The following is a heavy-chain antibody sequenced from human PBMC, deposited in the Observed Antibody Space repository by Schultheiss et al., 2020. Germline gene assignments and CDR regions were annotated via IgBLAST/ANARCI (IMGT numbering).Heavy chain of an antibody. D-gene: IGHD4-11*01. CDR3: AKDETTLGSSDF. CDR2: ISSTSLYI. CDR1: GFSFNTHH. J-gene: IGHJ4*02. V-gene: IGHV3-21*01. Sequence: GGSLRLSCAASGFSFNTHHMNWVRQAPGKGLEWVSSISSTSLYIYYADSVKGRFTISRDNAKNSLYLQMNRLRAEDTAVYYCAKDETTLGSSDFWGQGTLVTVSS.